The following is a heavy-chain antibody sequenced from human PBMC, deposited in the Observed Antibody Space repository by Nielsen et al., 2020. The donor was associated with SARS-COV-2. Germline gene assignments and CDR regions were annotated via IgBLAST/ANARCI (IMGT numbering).Heavy chain of an antibody. Sequence: SLKISCAASGFTFSSYAMHWVRQAPGKGLEWVSGISWNSGSIGYADSVKGRFTISRDNAKNSLYLQMNSLRAEDTALYYCAKFVDGDYPDYYYGMDVWGQGTTVTVSS. CDR2: ISWNSGSI. D-gene: IGHD4-17*01. J-gene: IGHJ6*02. CDR3: AKFVDGDYPDYYYGMDV. CDR1: GFTFSSYA. V-gene: IGHV3-9*01.